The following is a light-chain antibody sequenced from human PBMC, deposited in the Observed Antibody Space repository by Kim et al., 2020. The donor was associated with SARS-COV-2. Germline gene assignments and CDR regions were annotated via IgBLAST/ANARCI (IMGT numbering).Light chain of an antibody. J-gene: IGLJ3*02. CDR1: SSDVGDYKD. CDR2: DAT. Sequence: QSALTQPASVSGSPGQSITISCTGTSSDVGDYKDVSWFQQHPGKAPKLMIYDATSRSSGVSPRFSGSKSDNAASLTISGLQAEDEADYYCSSYTTSNTWVFGGGTKLTVL. CDR3: SSYTTSNTWV. V-gene: IGLV2-14*03.